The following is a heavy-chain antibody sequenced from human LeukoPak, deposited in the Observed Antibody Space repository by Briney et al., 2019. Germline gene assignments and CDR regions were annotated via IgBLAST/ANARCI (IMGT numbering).Heavy chain of an antibody. Sequence: GGSLGLSCAASGFTFSSHAMHWVRQAPGKGLEWVAVTSYDGSHKYYADSVKGRFTISRDNSKNTLYLQMNSLRTEDTAVYYCARQYDSSGYPDYWGQGTLVTVSS. V-gene: IGHV3-30-3*01. CDR1: GFTFSSHA. D-gene: IGHD3-22*01. CDR3: ARQYDSSGYPDY. CDR2: TSYDGSHK. J-gene: IGHJ4*02.